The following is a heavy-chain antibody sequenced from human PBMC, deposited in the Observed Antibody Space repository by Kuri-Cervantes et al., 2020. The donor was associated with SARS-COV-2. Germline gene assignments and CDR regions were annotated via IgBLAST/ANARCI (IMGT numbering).Heavy chain of an antibody. CDR3: ARDLDSYFCWGASDY. V-gene: IGHV3-9*01. J-gene: IGHJ4*02. D-gene: IGHD2-21*01. CDR2: ISRSSGSI. Sequence: SLKISCAASGFTFDDYAMHWVRQAPGKGLEWVSGISRSSGSIGYADSVKGRFTISRDNAKNTVYLQMNSLRAGDTAVYYCARDLDSYFCWGASDYWGQGTLVTVSS. CDR1: GFTFDDYA.